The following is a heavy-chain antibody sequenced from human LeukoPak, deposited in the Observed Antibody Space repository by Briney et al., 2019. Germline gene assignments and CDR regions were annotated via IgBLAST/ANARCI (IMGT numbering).Heavy chain of an antibody. CDR3: ARAGGYYYYGMDV. J-gene: IGHJ6*02. CDR1: GGSISSGGYY. Sequence: SETLSLTCTVSGGSISSGGYYWSWIRQHPGKGLEWIGYIYYSGSTYYNPSLKSRVTISVDTSKNQFSLKLNSVTAADTAVYYCARAGGYYYYGMDVWGQGTTVTVSS. V-gene: IGHV4-31*03. CDR2: IYYSGST. D-gene: IGHD3-16*01.